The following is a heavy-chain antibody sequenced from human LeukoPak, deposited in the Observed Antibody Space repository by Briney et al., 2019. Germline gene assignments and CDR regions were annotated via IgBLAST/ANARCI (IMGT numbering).Heavy chain of an antibody. Sequence: PGGSLRLSCAAPGFTFTSYAMSWVRQAPGKRLEWVSAISGSGGSTYYAESVKGRFTISRDNSKNTLYLQMNSLRAEDTAVYYCAKDPLVSSQEYFDYWGQGTLVTVSS. J-gene: IGHJ4*02. CDR1: GFTFTSYA. D-gene: IGHD2-2*01. V-gene: IGHV3-23*01. CDR2: ISGSGGST. CDR3: AKDPLVSSQEYFDY.